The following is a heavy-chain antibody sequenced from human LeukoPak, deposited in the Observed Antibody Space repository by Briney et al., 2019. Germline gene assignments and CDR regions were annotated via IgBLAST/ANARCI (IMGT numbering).Heavy chain of an antibody. CDR2: ISSSSSYI. Sequence: GGSLRLSCAASGFTFSSYSVNWVRQAPGKGLEWVSSISSSSSYIYYADSVKGRFTISRDNAKNSLYLQMNSLRAEDTAVYYCASGSHSTSYLGDFDYWGQGTLVTVSS. J-gene: IGHJ4*02. V-gene: IGHV3-21*01. CDR3: ASGSHSTSYLGDFDY. D-gene: IGHD2-2*01. CDR1: GFTFSSYS.